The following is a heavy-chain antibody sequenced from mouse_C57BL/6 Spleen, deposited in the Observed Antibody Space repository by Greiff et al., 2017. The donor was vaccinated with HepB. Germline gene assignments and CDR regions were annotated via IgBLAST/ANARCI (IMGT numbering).Heavy chain of an antibody. CDR3: ARSYYYGSYYYAMDY. D-gene: IGHD1-1*01. Sequence: QVQLQQPGAELVKPGASVKMSCKASGYTFTSYWITWVKQRPGQGLEWIGDIYPGSGSTNYNEKFKSKATLTVDTSSSTAYMQLSSLTSEDSAVYYCARSYYYGSYYYAMDYWGQGTSVTVSS. V-gene: IGHV1-55*01. CDR1: GYTFTSYW. CDR2: IYPGSGST. J-gene: IGHJ4*01.